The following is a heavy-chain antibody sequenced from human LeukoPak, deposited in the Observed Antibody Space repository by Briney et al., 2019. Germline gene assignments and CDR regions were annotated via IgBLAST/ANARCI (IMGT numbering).Heavy chain of an antibody. J-gene: IGHJ5*02. V-gene: IGHV3-11*01. Sequence: PGGSLRLSCAASGFTFSDYYMNWIRQAPGKGLEWVSYISGSGSTIYYADSVKGRFTISRDNAKNSLYLQMNSLRAEDTAVYYCAVKKYTSRPHPYLDPWGQGTLVTVSS. CDR3: AVKKYTSRPHPYLDP. CDR1: GFTFSDYY. D-gene: IGHD6-13*01. CDR2: ISGSGSTI.